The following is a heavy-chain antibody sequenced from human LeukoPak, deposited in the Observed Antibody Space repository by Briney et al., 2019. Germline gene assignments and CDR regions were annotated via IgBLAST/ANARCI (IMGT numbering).Heavy chain of an antibody. CDR1: GFTFSSYW. CDR3: AALTPY. D-gene: IGHD2-15*01. Sequence: GGSLRLSCAASGFTFSSYWMIWVRQAPGKGLEWVANIQQDGSEKYYVDSVKGRFTISRDNSQNTLYLQMNSLRAEDTAVYYCAALTPYWGQGTTVTVSS. V-gene: IGHV3-7*05. CDR2: IQQDGSEK. J-gene: IGHJ6*02.